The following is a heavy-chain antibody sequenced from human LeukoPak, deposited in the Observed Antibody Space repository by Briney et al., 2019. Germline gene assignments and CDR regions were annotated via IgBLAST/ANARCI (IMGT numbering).Heavy chain of an antibody. V-gene: IGHV3-23*01. CDR2: ISGSGSNT. D-gene: IGHD1-26*01. J-gene: IGHJ4*02. CDR3: AKDVLSGTYYYFDQ. Sequence: GGSLRLSCAASGFTFSSYAMNWVRQAPGKGLEWVSGISGSGSNTYYADSVMGRFTISRDNSKNTLYLQMNSLRAEDTALYYCAKDVLSGTYYYFDQWGQGTLVTVSS. CDR1: GFTFSSYA.